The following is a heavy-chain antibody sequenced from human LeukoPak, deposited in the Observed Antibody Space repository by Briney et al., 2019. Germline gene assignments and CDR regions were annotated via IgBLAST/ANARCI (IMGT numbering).Heavy chain of an antibody. J-gene: IGHJ4*02. CDR2: ISGSGGST. Sequence: AWSLRRSCAASGLTGSSYAMSGVRQAPGKGLEWVSAISGSGGSTYYADSVKGRFTISTDNSKNTLYLQMNSLRAEDTAVYYCASGYSGYDYSRFDYWGQGTLVTVSS. CDR1: GLTGSSYA. CDR3: ASGYSGYDYSRFDY. D-gene: IGHD5-12*01. V-gene: IGHV3-23*01.